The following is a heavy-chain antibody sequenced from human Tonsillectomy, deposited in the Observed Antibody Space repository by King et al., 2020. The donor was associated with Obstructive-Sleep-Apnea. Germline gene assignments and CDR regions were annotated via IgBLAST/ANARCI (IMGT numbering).Heavy chain of an antibody. V-gene: IGHV3-21*01. Sequence: VQLVESGGGLVKPGGSLRLSCAASGFTFSSYSMIWVRQAPGKGLEWVSSISSTSRYIYYADSVKGRFTISRDNAKNSLYLQMNSLRAEDTAVYYCAREGERQLVWEYNWFDPWGQGTRVTVSS. J-gene: IGHJ5*02. CDR1: GFTFSSYS. D-gene: IGHD6-13*01. CDR3: AREGERQLVWEYNWFDP. CDR2: ISSTSRYI.